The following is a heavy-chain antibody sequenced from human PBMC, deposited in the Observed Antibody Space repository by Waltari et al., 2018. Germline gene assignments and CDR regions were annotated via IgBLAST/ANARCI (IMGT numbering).Heavy chain of an antibody. CDR3: ARHIVGSHYGMDV. CDR2: IYYSGST. D-gene: IGHD1-26*01. J-gene: IGHJ6*02. CDR1: GGSISSSSYY. V-gene: IGHV4-39*01. Sequence: QLQLQESGPGLVKPSETLSLTCTVSGGSISSSSYYWGWIRQPPGKGREWIGSIYYSGSTYYNPSRRSRVTISVDTSKNQFSLKLSSVTAADTAVYYCARHIVGSHYGMDVWGQGTTVTVSS.